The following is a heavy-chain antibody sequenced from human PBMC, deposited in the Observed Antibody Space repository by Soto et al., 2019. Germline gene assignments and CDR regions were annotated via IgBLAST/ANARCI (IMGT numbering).Heavy chain of an antibody. D-gene: IGHD2-2*02. CDR3: ARGRYQLLYRRDYYYGMDV. V-gene: IGHV4-61*01. CDR1: GGSVSSGSYQ. J-gene: IGHJ6*02. Sequence: PSETLSLTCTVSGGSVSSGSYQWSWIRQSPGKGLEWIGYIYYTGSTNYNPSLKSRVTISVDTPKNQFSLKLSSVTAADTAVYYCARGRYQLLYRRDYYYGMDVWGQGTTVTVSS. CDR2: IYYTGST.